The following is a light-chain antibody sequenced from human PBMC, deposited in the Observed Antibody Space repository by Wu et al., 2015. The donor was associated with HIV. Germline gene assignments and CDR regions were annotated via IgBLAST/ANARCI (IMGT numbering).Light chain of an antibody. Sequence: DIQMTQSPSSLSASVGDRVTITCRASQSVRKYVNWFQQKPGKVPKLLIYDASTLRTGVPSRFSGSGSGTDFTLIISSLQPDDFATYYCQQSVPTWTFGQGTKVDIK. J-gene: IGKJ1*01. V-gene: IGKV1-39*01. CDR2: DAS. CDR1: QSVRKY. CDR3: QQSVPTWT.